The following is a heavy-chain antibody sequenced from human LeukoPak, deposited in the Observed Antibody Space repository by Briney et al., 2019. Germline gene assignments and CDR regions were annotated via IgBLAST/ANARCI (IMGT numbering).Heavy chain of an antibody. J-gene: IGHJ6*02. V-gene: IGHV3-30*03. CDR2: ISYDGSNK. CDR3: ASYYVGGKYYYYYYGMDV. CDR1: GFTFSSYG. Sequence: GGSLRLSCAASGFTFSSYGMHWVRQAPGKGLEWVAVISYDGSNKYYADSVKGRFTISRDNSKNTLYLQMNSLRAEDTAVYYCASYYVGGKYYYYYYGMDVWGQGTTVTVSS. D-gene: IGHD1-26*01.